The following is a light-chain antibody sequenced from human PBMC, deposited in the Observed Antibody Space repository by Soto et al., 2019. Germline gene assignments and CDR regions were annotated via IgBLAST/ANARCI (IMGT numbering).Light chain of an antibody. J-gene: IGKJ1*01. CDR3: QKYTSVPST. CDR1: QGISNY. Sequence: DIQMTQSPSSLSASVGDRVTITCRARQGISNYLTWYQQKPGKVPKLLIYAASTLQSGVPSLFSRRASETDFTLSIISLPPKDVSTYYCQKYTSVPSTFRHGTKVDIK. CDR2: AAS. V-gene: IGKV1-27*01.